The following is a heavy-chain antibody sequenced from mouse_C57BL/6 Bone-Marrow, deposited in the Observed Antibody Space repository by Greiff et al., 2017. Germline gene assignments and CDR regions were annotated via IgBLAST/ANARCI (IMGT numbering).Heavy chain of an antibody. V-gene: IGHV1-7*01. CDR3: ARSNDYWYFDV. J-gene: IGHJ1*03. CDR1: GYTFTSSW. Sequence: LVESGAELAKPGASVKLSCKASGYTFTSSWMHWVKQRPGQGLEWIGYINPSSGDTKYNQKFKDKATLTADKSSSTSYMQLSSLTYEDSAVYYCARSNDYWYFDVWCTGTTVTVSS. D-gene: IGHD2-3*01. CDR2: INPSSGDT.